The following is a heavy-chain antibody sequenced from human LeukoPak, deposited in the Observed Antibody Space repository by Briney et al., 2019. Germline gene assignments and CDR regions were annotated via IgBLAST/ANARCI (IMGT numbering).Heavy chain of an antibody. Sequence: APVTVSCKASGYTFTVYYMHWVRQAPGQGLEWMGWINPNSGGTNYAQKFQGRVTMTRDTSISTAYMELSRLRSDDTAVYYCAREPYYYDSSGYPLYYFDYWGQGTLVTVSS. CDR1: GYTFTVYY. CDR3: AREPYYYDSSGYPLYYFDY. D-gene: IGHD3-22*01. CDR2: INPNSGGT. V-gene: IGHV1-2*02. J-gene: IGHJ4*02.